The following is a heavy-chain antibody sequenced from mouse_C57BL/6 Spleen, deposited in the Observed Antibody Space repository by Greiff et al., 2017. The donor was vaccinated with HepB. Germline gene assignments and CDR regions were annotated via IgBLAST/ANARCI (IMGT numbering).Heavy chain of an antibody. V-gene: IGHV5-9*01. Sequence: EVQRVESGGGLVKPGGSLKLSCAASGFTFSSYTMSWVRQTPEKRLEWVATISGGGGNTYYPDSVKGRFTISRDNAKNTLYLQMSSLRSEDTALYYCARQRERGAMDYWGQGTSVTVSS. CDR2: ISGGGGNT. CDR3: ARQRERGAMDY. J-gene: IGHJ4*01. CDR1: GFTFSSYT.